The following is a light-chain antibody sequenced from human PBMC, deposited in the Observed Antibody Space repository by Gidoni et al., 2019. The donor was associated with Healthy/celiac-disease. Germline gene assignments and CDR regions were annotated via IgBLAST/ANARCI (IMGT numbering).Light chain of an antibody. CDR2: MVY. CDR3: MQGTHWPIT. J-gene: IGKJ5*01. Sequence: DVVMTQSPLSLPVTLGQPASIPCRSSQSLVYRDGQTYLNWLQQRPGQAPRRLIYMVYNRDSGVPDIYSGSGSGSDCTLKISKVAAECIGVYYCMQGTHWPITFXXXTRLEIK. V-gene: IGKV2-30*01. CDR1: QSLVYRDGQTY.